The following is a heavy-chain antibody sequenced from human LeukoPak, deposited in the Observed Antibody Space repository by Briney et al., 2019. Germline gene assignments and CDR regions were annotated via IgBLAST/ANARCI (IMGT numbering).Heavy chain of an antibody. V-gene: IGHV1-18*01. D-gene: IGHD1-26*01. Sequence: ASVKVSCKASGYTFTSYGISWVRQAPGQGLEWMGWISAYNGNTNYAQKLQGRVTMTTDTSTSTAYMELRSLRSDDTAVYYCARAPIVGATTGSGFGYWGQGTLVTVSS. J-gene: IGHJ4*02. CDR1: GYTFTSYG. CDR2: ISAYNGNT. CDR3: ARAPIVGATTGSGFGY.